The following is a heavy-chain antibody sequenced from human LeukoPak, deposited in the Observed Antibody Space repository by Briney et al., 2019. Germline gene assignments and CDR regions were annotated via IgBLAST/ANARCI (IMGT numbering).Heavy chain of an antibody. CDR2: INSRGSNI. Sequence: PGGSLRLSCLASGFTFSDYEMNWVRQAPGKGLEWVSYINSRGSNIYHADSVKGRFIISRDNANNSLYLQMNSLRAGDTAVYYCARPDSGYAGWFDPWGQGTLVTVSS. V-gene: IGHV3-48*03. CDR1: GFTFSDYE. CDR3: ARPDSGYAGWFDP. D-gene: IGHD5-12*01. J-gene: IGHJ5*02.